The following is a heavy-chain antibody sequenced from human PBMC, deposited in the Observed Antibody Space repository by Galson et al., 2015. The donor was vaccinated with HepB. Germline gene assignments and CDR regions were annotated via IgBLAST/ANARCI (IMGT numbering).Heavy chain of an antibody. V-gene: IGHV1-18*01. D-gene: IGHD4-17*01. Sequence: SVKVSCKASGYNFPNYGISWVRQAPGQGPEWMGWISGNNGKTNYAQKFQGRVAITTDTSTRTVYMELRSLRSDDTAVYYCARDTSYSDTSLYYWGQGTLVTVSS. CDR1: GYNFPNYG. CDR2: ISGNNGKT. CDR3: ARDTSYSDTSLYY. J-gene: IGHJ4*02.